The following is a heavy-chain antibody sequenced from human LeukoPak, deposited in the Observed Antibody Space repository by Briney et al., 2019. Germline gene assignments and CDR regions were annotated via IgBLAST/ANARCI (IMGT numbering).Heavy chain of an antibody. D-gene: IGHD1-26*01. CDR3: ARPGGSYHGWFDP. CDR1: GGSISSSSYY. Sequence: SETLSLTCTVSGGSISSSSYYWGWIRQPPGKGLEWIGSIYCSGSTYYNPSLKSRVTISVDTSKNQFSLKLSSVTAADTAVYYCARPGGSYHGWFDPWGQGTLVTVSS. CDR2: IYCSGST. V-gene: IGHV4-39*01. J-gene: IGHJ5*02.